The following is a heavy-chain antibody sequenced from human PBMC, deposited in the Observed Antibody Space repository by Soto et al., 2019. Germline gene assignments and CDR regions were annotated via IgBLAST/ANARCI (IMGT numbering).Heavy chain of an antibody. V-gene: IGHV4-59*01. D-gene: IGHD2-8*01. J-gene: IGHJ4*02. Sequence: SETLSLTCTVSGGSISSYYWSWIRQPPGKGLEWIGYIYYSGSTNYNPSLKSRVTISVDTSKNQFSLKLNSVTAADTAVYYCARDGPELNGTNDWGQGTLVTVSS. CDR3: ARDGPELNGTND. CDR2: IYYSGST. CDR1: GGSISSYY.